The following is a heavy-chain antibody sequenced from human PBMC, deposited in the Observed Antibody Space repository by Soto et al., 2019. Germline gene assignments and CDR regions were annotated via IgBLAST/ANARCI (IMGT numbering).Heavy chain of an antibody. V-gene: IGHV1-18*01. J-gene: IGHJ6*02. Sequence: QVQLAQSGDEVKKPGASVKVSCKASGYIFVNYGIAWVRQAPGQGLEWMGWISPYTGNTHSATKVQGRLTMTIDTSTSTAYMDLGSLTSDDTAVYYCVMVDNYVTPTPQDVWGQGTMVTVSS. D-gene: IGHD3-16*01. CDR2: ISPYTGNT. CDR1: GYIFVNYG. CDR3: VMVDNYVTPTPQDV.